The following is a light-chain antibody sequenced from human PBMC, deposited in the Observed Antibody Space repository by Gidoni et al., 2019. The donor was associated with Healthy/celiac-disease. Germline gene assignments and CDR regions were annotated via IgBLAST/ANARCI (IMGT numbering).Light chain of an antibody. CDR1: SSHIGAGYD. Sequence: QSVLTHPPSVPDAPGQRVTISCTGSSSHIGAGYDVHWYQQLPGTAPKLLIYGNSNLPSGVPDRFSGSKSGTSASLAITGLQAEDEADYYCQSYDSSLSGSVFGGGTKLTVL. CDR3: QSYDSSLSGSV. J-gene: IGLJ3*02. CDR2: GNS. V-gene: IGLV1-40*01.